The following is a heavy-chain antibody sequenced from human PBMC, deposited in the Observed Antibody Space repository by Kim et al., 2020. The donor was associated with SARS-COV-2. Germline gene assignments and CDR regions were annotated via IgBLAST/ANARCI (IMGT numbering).Heavy chain of an antibody. D-gene: IGHD3-22*01. CDR2: ISGSSSTI. J-gene: IGHJ4*02. CDR1: GFTFSTYR. V-gene: IGHV3-48*04. CDR3: ASDYYDSSGYYSGAY. Sequence: GGSLRLSCAASGFTFSTYRMNWVRQAPGKGLEWVSHISGSSSTIYYADSVEGRFTISRDNAKNSLYLQMNSLRAEDTAVYYCASDYYDSSGYYSGAYWGQGTLVTVSS.